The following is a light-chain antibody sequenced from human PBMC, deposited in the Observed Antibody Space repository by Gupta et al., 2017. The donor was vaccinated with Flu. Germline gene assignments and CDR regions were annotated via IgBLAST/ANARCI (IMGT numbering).Light chain of an antibody. CDR3: QQSDNVPKT. V-gene: IGKV1-39*01. CDR1: QNMPNY. CDR2: GAS. Sequence: PSSLYASVGDRVTITCRASQNMPNYLNWYQQKPGKAPTLLIFGASTLQSGVPSRFSGSGSGSEFTLTISRLQPDDYATYFCQQSDNVPKTFGQGTKVEIK. J-gene: IGKJ1*01.